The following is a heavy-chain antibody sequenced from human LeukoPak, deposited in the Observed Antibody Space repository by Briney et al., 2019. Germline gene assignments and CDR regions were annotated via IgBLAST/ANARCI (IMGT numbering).Heavy chain of an antibody. J-gene: IGHJ3*02. CDR3: AKDRLTLDAFDI. V-gene: IGHV3-23*01. CDR2: ISSGGSST. D-gene: IGHD2-21*02. Sequence: GGSLRLSCAASGFTFNNYAMNWVRQAPGKGLEWVSAISSGGSSTYYPDSVKGRFTISRDNSKNTLYLQMNSLRAEDTAVYYCAKDRLTLDAFDIWGQGTMVTVSS. CDR1: GFTFNNYA.